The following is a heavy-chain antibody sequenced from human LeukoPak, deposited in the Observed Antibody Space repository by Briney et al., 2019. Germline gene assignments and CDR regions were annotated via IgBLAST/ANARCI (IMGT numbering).Heavy chain of an antibody. CDR1: GFTFSSYA. CDR2: ISGSGDST. Sequence: PGGSPRLSCAASGFTFSSYAMSWVRQAPGKGLEWVSVISGSGDSTYYADSVKGRFTISGDNSENTLYLQMNSLRAEDTAVYYCAKGPFGSGNYYNFDYWGQGTLVTVSS. D-gene: IGHD3-10*01. J-gene: IGHJ4*02. V-gene: IGHV3-23*01. CDR3: AKGPFGSGNYYNFDY.